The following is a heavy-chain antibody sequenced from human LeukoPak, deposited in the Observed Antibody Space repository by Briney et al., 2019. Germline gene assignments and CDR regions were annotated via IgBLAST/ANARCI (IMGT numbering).Heavy chain of an antibody. CDR3: GREVDGGTNWFDP. Sequence: PSQTLSLTCTVSDDSISSVGYYWTWIRQYPGKGLEWIGYIHYSGNTYYNPSLKSRVTISVDTSKNHFSLRLSSVTAADTAVYYCGREVDGGTNWFDPWGQGTLVTVSS. J-gene: IGHJ5*02. V-gene: IGHV4-31*03. CDR2: IHYSGNT. D-gene: IGHD4-23*01. CDR1: DDSISSVGYY.